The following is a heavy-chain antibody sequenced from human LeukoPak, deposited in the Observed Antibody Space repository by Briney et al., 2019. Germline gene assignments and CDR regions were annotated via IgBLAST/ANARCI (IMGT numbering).Heavy chain of an antibody. D-gene: IGHD3-22*01. CDR1: GYTFTSYV. J-gene: IGHJ5*02. V-gene: IGHV1-18*01. CDR3: ARRECATYYYDSSGYCWFDP. Sequence: ASVKVSCKASGYTFTSYVISWVRQAPGQGLEWMGWISAYNGNTNYAQKLQGRVTMTKDTSTSTAYMELRSLRSDDTAVYYCARRECATYYYDSSGYCWFDPWGQGTLVTVSS. CDR2: ISAYNGNT.